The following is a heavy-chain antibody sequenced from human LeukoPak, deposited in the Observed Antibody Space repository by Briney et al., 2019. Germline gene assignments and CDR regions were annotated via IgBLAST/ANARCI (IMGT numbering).Heavy chain of an antibody. CDR3: ARAVKIWFGELYVDY. V-gene: IGHV3-11*01. CDR1: GFAFSDYY. J-gene: IGHJ4*02. D-gene: IGHD3-10*01. Sequence: GGSLRLPCAASGFAFSDYYMSWIRQAPGKGLEWVSYISSSGSTIYYADSVKGRFTISRDNAKNSLYLQMNSLRAEDTAVYYCARAVKIWFGELYVDYWGQGTLVTVSS. CDR2: ISSSGSTI.